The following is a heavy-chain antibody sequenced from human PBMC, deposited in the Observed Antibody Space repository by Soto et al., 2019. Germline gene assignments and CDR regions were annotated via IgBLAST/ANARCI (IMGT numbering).Heavy chain of an antibody. V-gene: IGHV3-23*01. Sequence: EVQLLESGGGLVQPGGSLRLSCAASGFTFSGYAMSWVRQAPGKGLEWVSAISGSGGSTYYADSVKGRFTFSRDHSTNTLYLQMNSLRAEDTAVYYCAKSTGWFGDFDYWGQGTLVTVSS. CDR3: AKSTGWFGDFDY. J-gene: IGHJ4*02. CDR1: GFTFSGYA. D-gene: IGHD3-10*01. CDR2: ISGSGGST.